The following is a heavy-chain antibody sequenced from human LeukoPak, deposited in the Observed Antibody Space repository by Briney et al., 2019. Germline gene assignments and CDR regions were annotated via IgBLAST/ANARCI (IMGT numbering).Heavy chain of an antibody. CDR2: ISSSSSYI. CDR3: ARDLGEYYYDSSGTDNPNFDY. Sequence: GGSLRLSCAASGFTFSSYSMNLVRQAAGKGLEWVSSISSSSSYIYYADSVKGRFTISRDNAKNSLYLQMNSLRAEDTAVYYCARDLGEYYYDSSGTDNPNFDYWGQGTLVTVSS. V-gene: IGHV3-21*01. D-gene: IGHD3-22*01. J-gene: IGHJ4*02. CDR1: GFTFSSYS.